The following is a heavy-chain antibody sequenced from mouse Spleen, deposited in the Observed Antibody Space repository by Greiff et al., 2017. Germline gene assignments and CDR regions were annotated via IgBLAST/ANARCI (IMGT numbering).Heavy chain of an antibody. V-gene: IGHV1S126*01. CDR2: IDPSDSYT. CDR3: ARGDSSGYDRYAMDY. D-gene: IGHD3-2*01. Sequence: QVQLKQSGAELVKPGASVKISCKASGYAFSSYWMNWVKQRPGQGLEWIGEIDPSDSYTNYNQKFKGKATLTVDKSSSTAYMQLSSLTSEDSAVYYCARGDSSGYDRYAMDYWGQGTSVTVSS. CDR1: GYAFSSYW. J-gene: IGHJ4*01.